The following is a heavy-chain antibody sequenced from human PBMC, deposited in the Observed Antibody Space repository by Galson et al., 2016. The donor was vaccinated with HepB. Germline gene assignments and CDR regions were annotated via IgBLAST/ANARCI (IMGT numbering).Heavy chain of an antibody. V-gene: IGHV1-2*04. Sequence: SVKVSCKASGYTFTGYYMHWVRQAPGQGLEWMGWINPNTGDTNYGQKFQGWVTMTRDTSINTAYMELSGLKSDDTAVYYCAGEGGYSSSSGYFYYGMDVWGQGTTVTVAS. CDR3: AGEGGYSSSSGYFYYGMDV. J-gene: IGHJ6*02. CDR2: INPNTGDT. D-gene: IGHD6-13*01. CDR1: GYTFTGYY.